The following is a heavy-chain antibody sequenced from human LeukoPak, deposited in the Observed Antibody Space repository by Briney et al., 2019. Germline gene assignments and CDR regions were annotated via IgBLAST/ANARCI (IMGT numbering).Heavy chain of an antibody. CDR3: ASGVTGDPYFDY. Sequence: SQTLSLTCTVSGGSISSGGYYWSWIRQHPGKGLEWIGYIYYSGSTYYNPSLKSRVTISVDTSKNQFSLKLSSVTAADTAVYYCASGVTGDPYFDYWGQGTLVTVSS. CDR2: IYYSGST. CDR1: GGSISSGGYY. V-gene: IGHV4-31*03. J-gene: IGHJ4*02. D-gene: IGHD7-27*01.